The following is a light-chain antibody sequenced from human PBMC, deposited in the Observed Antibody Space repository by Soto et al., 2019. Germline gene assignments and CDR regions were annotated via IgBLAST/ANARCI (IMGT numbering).Light chain of an antibody. CDR1: SSNIGSNY. CDR3: AAWDDSLSGWV. CDR2: RDD. Sequence: QSVLTQPPSASGTPGQRVTISCSGSSSNIGSNYVYWYQQFPGTAPKLLIYRDDQRPSGVPDRFSGSKFGTSASLAISGLRSEDEADYYCAAWDDSLSGWVFGGGTKVTVL. V-gene: IGLV1-47*01. J-gene: IGLJ3*02.